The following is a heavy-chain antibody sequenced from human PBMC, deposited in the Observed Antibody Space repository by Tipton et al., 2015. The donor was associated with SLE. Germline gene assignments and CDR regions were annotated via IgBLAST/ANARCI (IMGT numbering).Heavy chain of an antibody. CDR3: ARGRKVAAHWHFDL. J-gene: IGHJ2*01. Sequence: TLSLTRAVYGGSFSGYYWSWIRQPPGKGLEWIGEINHSGSTNYNPSLKSRVAISVDTSKNQFSLKLSSVTAADTAVYYCARGRKVAAHWHFDLWGRGTLVTVSS. CDR1: GGSFSGYY. D-gene: IGHD6-19*01. CDR2: INHSGST. V-gene: IGHV4-34*01.